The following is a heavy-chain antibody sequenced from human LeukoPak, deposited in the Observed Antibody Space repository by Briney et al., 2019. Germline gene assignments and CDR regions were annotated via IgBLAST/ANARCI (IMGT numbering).Heavy chain of an antibody. CDR3: ARGCYGSSGYRLAF. Sequence: ASVKVSCKASGYTFTSYDINWVRQATGQGLEWMGWMNPNSGNTGYAQKLQGRVTLTRNNSINTAYMELSSLRSEDTAVYYCARGCYGSSGYRLAFWAQGTLVTVSS. V-gene: IGHV1-8*01. J-gene: IGHJ4*02. D-gene: IGHD3-22*01. CDR1: GYTFTSYD. CDR2: MNPNSGNT.